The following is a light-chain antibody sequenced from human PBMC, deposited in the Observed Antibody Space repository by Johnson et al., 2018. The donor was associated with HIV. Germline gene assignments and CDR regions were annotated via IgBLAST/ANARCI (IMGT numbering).Light chain of an antibody. CDR2: ENN. V-gene: IGLV1-51*02. Sequence: QSVLTQPPSVSAAPGQKVTISCSGSSSNIGNNYVSWYQQVPGTAPKLLIYENNKRPSGIPDRFSGSKSGTSATLGITGLQTGDEADYYCGTWDSSLSALSVFGTVTKVTVL. CDR3: GTWDSSLSALSV. CDR1: SSNIGNNY. J-gene: IGLJ1*01.